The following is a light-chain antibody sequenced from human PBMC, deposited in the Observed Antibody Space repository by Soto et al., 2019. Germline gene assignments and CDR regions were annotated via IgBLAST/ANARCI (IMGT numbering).Light chain of an antibody. CDR2: EVS. Sequence: QSVLTQPDSVSGSPGQSITISCTGTSSDVGGYNYVSWYQQHPGKAPNLMIYEVSNRPSGVSNRFSGSKSGNTASLTISGLQAEDEADYYFSSYTSSSTLVFGGGTKHTLL. V-gene: IGLV2-14*01. J-gene: IGLJ3*02. CDR3: SSYTSSSTLV. CDR1: SSDVGGYNY.